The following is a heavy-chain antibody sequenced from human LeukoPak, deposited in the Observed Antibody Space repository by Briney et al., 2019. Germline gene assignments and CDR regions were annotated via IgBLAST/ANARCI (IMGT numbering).Heavy chain of an antibody. D-gene: IGHD5-12*01. V-gene: IGHV4-34*01. Sequence: SETLSLTCAVYGGSFSGYYWSWIRQPPGKGLEWIGEINHSGSTNYNPSLKSRVTISVDTSKNQFSLKLSSVTAADTAVCYCARGAFRLPLDYWGQGTLVTVSS. CDR1: GGSFSGYY. J-gene: IGHJ4*02. CDR3: ARGAFRLPLDY. CDR2: INHSGST.